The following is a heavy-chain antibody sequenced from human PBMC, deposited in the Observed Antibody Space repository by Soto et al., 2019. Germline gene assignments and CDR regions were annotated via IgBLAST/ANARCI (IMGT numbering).Heavy chain of an antibody. V-gene: IGHV5-10-1*03. D-gene: IGHD6-13*01. CDR2: INPGKSYI. J-gene: IGHJ6*02. CDR3: GRTGPAPGKGLGFYYGMDV. CDR1: GYSFSTYW. Sequence: EVQLVQTGAEVKKPGESLTISCKTSGYSFSTYWISWVRQRAGKGLEWMGRINPGKSYINYSPSFEGHVTMSVDQSTNTVYLQWSSLEASDSAMYYCGRTGPAPGKGLGFYYGMDVWGQGTTVTVSS.